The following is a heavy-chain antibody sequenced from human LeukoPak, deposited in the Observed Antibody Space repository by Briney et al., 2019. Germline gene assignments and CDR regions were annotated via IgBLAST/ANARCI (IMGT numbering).Heavy chain of an antibody. D-gene: IGHD2-8*01. J-gene: IGHJ5*02. CDR3: ARDMLAVPSNWFDP. Sequence: ASVKVSCKSSGYTFTSYYIHWVRQAPGQGREGMGVTNPRGGGTSYAQKLQGRVTMTRDTSTSTVYMDLRSLRSEDTAVYFCARDMLAVPSNWFDPWGQGTLVTVSS. CDR1: GYTFTSYY. CDR2: TNPRGGGT. V-gene: IGHV1-46*01.